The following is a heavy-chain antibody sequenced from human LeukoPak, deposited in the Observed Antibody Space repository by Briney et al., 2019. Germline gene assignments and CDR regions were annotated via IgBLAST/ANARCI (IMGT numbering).Heavy chain of an antibody. CDR2: HYYSGST. J-gene: IGHJ4*02. D-gene: IGHD3-9*01. V-gene: IGHV4-39*01. CDR1: GGSINSSGYY. Sequence: SETLSLTCTVSGGSINSSGYYWGWIRQPPGKGLEWIASHYYSGSTYYNPSLKSRVIISVDTSKNQFSLNLNSVTAADTAVYYCARHRAGYHVDSWGQGTLVTVSS. CDR3: ARHRAGYHVDS.